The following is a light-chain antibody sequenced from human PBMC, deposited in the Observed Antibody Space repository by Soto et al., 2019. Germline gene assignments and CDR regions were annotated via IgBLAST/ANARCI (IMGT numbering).Light chain of an antibody. J-gene: IGLJ2*01. CDR2: RNN. CDR1: SSNIGGTNY. CDR3: ASWDDSLGAVI. V-gene: IGLV1-47*01. Sequence: QSVLTQPPSASGTPGQRVFISCSGSSSNIGGTNYASWYQQLPGAAPKLLMHRNNLRPSGVPDRISGSKSGTSASLAISGLRSEDEAVYYCASWDDSLGAVIFGGGTKLTVL.